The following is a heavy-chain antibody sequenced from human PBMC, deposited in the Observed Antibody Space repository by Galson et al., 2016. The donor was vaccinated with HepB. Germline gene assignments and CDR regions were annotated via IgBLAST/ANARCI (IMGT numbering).Heavy chain of an antibody. CDR3: AGTGAHLGGY. D-gene: IGHD1-1*01. V-gene: IGHV4-31*03. CDR1: GDSINSGGHY. CDR2: IYYSGST. Sequence: LSLTCSVSGDSINSGGHYWRWIRQHPGKGLEWMGYIYYSGSTSYNPSLRSRITISMDTSKNQFSLDLNSVTAADTAVYYCAGTGAHLGGYWGQGTLVTVSS. J-gene: IGHJ4*02.